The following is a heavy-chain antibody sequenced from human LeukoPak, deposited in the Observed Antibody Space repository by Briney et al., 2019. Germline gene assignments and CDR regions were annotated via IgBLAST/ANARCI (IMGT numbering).Heavy chain of an antibody. V-gene: IGHV3-9*01. CDR2: ISWNSGNI. J-gene: IGHJ2*01. Sequence: GGSLRLSCSASGFTFDDYAMHWVRQAPGKSLEWVSGISWNSGNITYGDSVKGRFTISRDNAKNSLYLQMNSLRTEDTALYYCAKGGAAADNYWYFDLWGRGTLVTVSS. D-gene: IGHD6-13*01. CDR1: GFTFDDYA. CDR3: AKGGAAADNYWYFDL.